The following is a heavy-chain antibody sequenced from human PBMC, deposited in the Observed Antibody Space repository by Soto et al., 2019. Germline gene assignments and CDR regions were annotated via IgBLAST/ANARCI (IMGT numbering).Heavy chain of an antibody. CDR1: GFTVSSNY. Sequence: PGGSLRLSCAASGFTVSSNYTSWVRQAPWKGLEWVSVIYSGGSTYYADSVKGRFTISRDNSKNTLYLQMNSLRAEDTAVYYCARDLYYYYGMDVWGQGTTVTVSS. CDR3: ARDLYYYYGMDV. CDR2: IYSGGST. V-gene: IGHV3-53*01. J-gene: IGHJ6*02.